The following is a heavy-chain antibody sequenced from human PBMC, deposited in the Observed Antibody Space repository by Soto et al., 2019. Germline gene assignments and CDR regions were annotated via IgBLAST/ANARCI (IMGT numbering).Heavy chain of an antibody. CDR3: ARQEPLAPYSYAMDV. CDR2: IYPGDSDT. V-gene: IGHV5-51*01. CDR1: GYRFTTYW. D-gene: IGHD2-21*01. Sequence: GESLKISCQVSGYRFTTYWIAWVRQMPGKGLEWMGIIYPGDSDTRYSPSFQGQVTISADKSSSTAYLQWSSLKASDSAIYYCARQEPLAPYSYAMDVWGQGTTVTVSS. J-gene: IGHJ6*02.